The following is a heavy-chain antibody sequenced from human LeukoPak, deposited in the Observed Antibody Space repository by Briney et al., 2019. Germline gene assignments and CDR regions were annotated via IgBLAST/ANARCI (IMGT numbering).Heavy chain of an antibody. CDR1: GFTFSDYY. CDR2: ISSSGSYT. Sequence: GGSLRLSCAASGFTFSDYYMSWIRQAPGKGLECISYISSSGSYTNFADSVKGRFTISRDNAKNSLYLQMNSLRAEDTAVYYCARRRDYFDYWGQGSPVTVSS. V-gene: IGHV3-11*03. CDR3: ARRRDYFDY. J-gene: IGHJ4*02.